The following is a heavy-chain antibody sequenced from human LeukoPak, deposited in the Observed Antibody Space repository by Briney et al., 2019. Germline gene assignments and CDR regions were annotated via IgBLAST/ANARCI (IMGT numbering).Heavy chain of an antibody. CDR3: ARQGQGVVISTHPNFDY. Sequence: SETLSLTCTVSGDSFSSNNYWTWVRQPPGKGLEWIGEIYRSGATNYNPSLKSRVTISVDTSKNQFSLKLSSVTAADTAVYYCARQGQGVVISTHPNFDYWGQGTLVTVSS. V-gene: IGHV4-4*02. CDR2: IYRSGAT. CDR1: GDSFSSNNY. D-gene: IGHD3-3*01. J-gene: IGHJ4*02.